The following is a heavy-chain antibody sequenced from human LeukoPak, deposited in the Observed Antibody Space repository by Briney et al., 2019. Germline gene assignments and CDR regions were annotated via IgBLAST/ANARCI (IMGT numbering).Heavy chain of an antibody. D-gene: IGHD3-9*01. CDR1: GFTFSSYA. CDR3: ARFGQQYYDVLTAYFDY. J-gene: IGHJ4*02. CDR2: ISRSGSSI. V-gene: IGHV3-21*01. Sequence: GGSLRLSCAASGFTFSSYAMNWVRQAPGRGLEWVSSISRSGSSIYYADSAKGRFTISRDNAKNSLYLQMNGVRAEDTAVYYCARFGQQYYDVLTAYFDYWGQGALVTVSS.